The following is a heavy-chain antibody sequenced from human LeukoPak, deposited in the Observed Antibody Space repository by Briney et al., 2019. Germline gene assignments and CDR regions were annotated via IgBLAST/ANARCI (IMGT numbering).Heavy chain of an antibody. J-gene: IGHJ4*02. CDR2: VHFSGST. D-gene: IGHD3-22*01. Sequence: SETLSLTCAVSSASVTSHHWAWIRQPVGKGREGVGRVHFSGSTNYNPSLRSRVAISLANSKNQISLTLNSVSAADTAVYYCARDESSRDDSGGYHYWGRGVLVTVSS. CDR1: SASVTSHH. V-gene: IGHV4-4*07. CDR3: ARDESSRDDSGGYHY.